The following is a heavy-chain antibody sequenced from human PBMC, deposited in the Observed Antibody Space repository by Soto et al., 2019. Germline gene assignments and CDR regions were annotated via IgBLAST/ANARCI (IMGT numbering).Heavy chain of an antibody. CDR2: IYDSGIM. CDR3: ARAGYYFEY. CDR1: GGSITRGGQY. Sequence: SETLSLTCTVSGGSITRGGQYWDWIRQYPGKGLECIGHIYDSGIMYFYNPSLKSRVTISVDTSKNQFSLKLSSVTAAATAVYYCARAGYYFEYWGRGTLVTVSS. V-gene: IGHV4-61*08. J-gene: IGHJ4*02.